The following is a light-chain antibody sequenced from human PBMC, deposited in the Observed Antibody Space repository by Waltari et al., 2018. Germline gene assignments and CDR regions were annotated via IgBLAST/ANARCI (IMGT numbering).Light chain of an antibody. CDR3: QQYSNWPFT. Sequence: EIVLTQSPATLSLSPGERATLSCRASQSVSSSLAWYQQKPGQAPRLLIYGASSRATGIPDRFSGSGYGTDFTLTISSLEPEDFAVYYCQQYSNWPFTFGPGTKLDIK. CDR1: QSVSSS. J-gene: IGKJ3*01. CDR2: GAS. V-gene: IGKV3-15*01.